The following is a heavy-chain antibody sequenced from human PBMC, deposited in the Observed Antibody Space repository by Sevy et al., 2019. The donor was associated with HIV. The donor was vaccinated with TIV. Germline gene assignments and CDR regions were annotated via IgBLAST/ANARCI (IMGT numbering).Heavy chain of an antibody. J-gene: IGHJ4*02. V-gene: IGHV4-4*07. Sequence: SETLSLTCIVSGASITTNYWSWIRQPAGKGLELIGRIYNRGNTDYNTNYKPSLGSRVSMSIDTSRNQFSLNLSSVTVADTAVYYCARAVFSTSGTYYFDYWGQGTLVTVSS. D-gene: IGHD5-12*01. CDR2: IYNRGNTDYNT. CDR3: ARAVFSTSGTYYFDY. CDR1: GASITTNY.